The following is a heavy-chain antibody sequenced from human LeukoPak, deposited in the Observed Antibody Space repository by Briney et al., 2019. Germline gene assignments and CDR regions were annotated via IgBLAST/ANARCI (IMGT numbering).Heavy chain of an antibody. J-gene: IGHJ6*02. V-gene: IGHV1-69*04. CDR1: GGAFSSSA. Sequence: SVKVSCKTSGGAFSSSAITWVRQAPGQGLEWMGRTIPVLNITTYAQKFQGRVTITADTSSSTVYMEPSSLRSEETAVYYCAKDQGLTAPPPYGLDVWGQGTTVIVSS. CDR2: TIPVLNIT. D-gene: IGHD5-18*01. CDR3: AKDQGLTAPPPYGLDV.